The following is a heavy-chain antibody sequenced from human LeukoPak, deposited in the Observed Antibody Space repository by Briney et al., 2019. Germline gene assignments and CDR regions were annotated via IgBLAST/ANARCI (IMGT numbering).Heavy chain of an antibody. J-gene: IGHJ4*02. Sequence: SETLSLTCTVSGGSISVYYWSWIRQPPGKGLEWIGYIYYSGSTNYNPSLKSRVTMSVDTSKKQFSLKLSSATAADTAVYYCARGRPPHDYGTLFDYWGQGTLVTVSS. CDR2: IYYSGST. CDR3: ARGRPPHDYGTLFDY. D-gene: IGHD4-17*01. CDR1: GGSISVYY. V-gene: IGHV4-59*01.